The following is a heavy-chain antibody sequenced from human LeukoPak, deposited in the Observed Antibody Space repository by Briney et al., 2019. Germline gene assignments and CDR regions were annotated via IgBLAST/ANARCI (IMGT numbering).Heavy chain of an antibody. CDR1: GYTFTSYG. V-gene: IGHV1-18*01. D-gene: IGHD3-22*01. CDR3: ARSLDSSGYYNWFDP. J-gene: IGHJ5*02. Sequence: ASVKVSCKASGYTFTSYGISWVRQAPGQGLEWMGWIGAYNGNTNYAQKLQGRVTMTTDTSTSTAYMELRSLRSNDTAVYYCARSLDSSGYYNWFDPWGQGTLVTVSS. CDR2: IGAYNGNT.